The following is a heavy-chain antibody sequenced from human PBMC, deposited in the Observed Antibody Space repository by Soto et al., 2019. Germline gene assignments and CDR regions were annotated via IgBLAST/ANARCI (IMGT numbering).Heavy chain of an antibody. CDR3: AKKVNSGSGSQYFDY. V-gene: IGHV3-23*01. CDR2: FRAGGDDGTT. J-gene: IGHJ4*02. D-gene: IGHD3-10*01. CDR1: GFTFRTYS. Sequence: GGSLRLSCVASGFTFRTYSMSWVRQAPGKGLEWVSGFRAGGDDGTTYYAGSVKGRFTISRDNSKNTLFLQMNSLRAEDTAIYYCAKKVNSGSGSQYFDYFGQGTLVTVSS.